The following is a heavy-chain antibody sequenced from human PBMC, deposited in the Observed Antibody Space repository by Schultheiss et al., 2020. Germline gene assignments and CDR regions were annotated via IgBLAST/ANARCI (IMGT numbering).Heavy chain of an antibody. CDR1: GFTFSDHY. V-gene: IGHV3-72*01. CDR2: TRNKANSYTT. J-gene: IGHJ4*02. D-gene: IGHD3-3*01. Sequence: GGSLRLSCAASGFTFSDHYMDWVRQAPGKGLEWVGRTRNKANSYTTEYAASVKGRFTISRDDSKNSLYLQMNSLKTEDTAVYYCAKDLNHDFWSGYPYDYWGQGTLVTVSS. CDR3: AKDLNHDFWSGYPYDY.